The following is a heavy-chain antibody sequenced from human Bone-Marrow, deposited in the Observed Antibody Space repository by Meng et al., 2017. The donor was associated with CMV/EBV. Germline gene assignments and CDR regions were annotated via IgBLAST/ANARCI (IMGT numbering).Heavy chain of an antibody. Sequence: GESLKISCAASGFTFSSYAMHCVRQAPGKGLEWVAVISYDGSNKYYADSVKGRFTISRDNSKNTLYLQMNSLRAEDTAVYYCARASGMDVWGQGTTVTVSS. CDR2: ISYDGSNK. CDR3: ARASGMDV. J-gene: IGHJ6*02. V-gene: IGHV3-30*04. CDR1: GFTFSSYA.